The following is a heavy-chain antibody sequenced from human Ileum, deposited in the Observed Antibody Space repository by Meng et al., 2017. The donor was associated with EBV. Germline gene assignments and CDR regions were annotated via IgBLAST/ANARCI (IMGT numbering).Heavy chain of an antibody. J-gene: IGHJ4*02. CDR1: GGSISDSNR. V-gene: IGHV4-4*02. D-gene: IGHD6-19*01. CDR3: ARVGQWLPIDY. CDR2: IYHSGST. Sequence: VLVQGAAPAGVKLSGTLSLPCAVSGGSISDSNRWSWARQPPGKGLEWIGEIYHSGSTNYNPSLKSRVTISVDKSKNQFSLNLSSVTAADTAVYYCARVGQWLPIDYWGQGTLVTVSS.